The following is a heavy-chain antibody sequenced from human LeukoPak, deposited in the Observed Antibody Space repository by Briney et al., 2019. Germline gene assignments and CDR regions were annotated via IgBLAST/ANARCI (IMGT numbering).Heavy chain of an antibody. V-gene: IGHV1-2*02. J-gene: IGHJ3*02. CDR2: INPNSGGT. CDR3: ARSSSGWYHAFDI. Sequence: ASVKVSCKASGYTFTGYYMHWVRQAPGQGLEWMGWINPNSGGTNYAQKFQGRFTMTRHTSISTAYMELSRLRSDDTAVYYCARSSSGWYHAFDIWGQGTMVTVSS. D-gene: IGHD6-19*01. CDR1: GYTFTGYY.